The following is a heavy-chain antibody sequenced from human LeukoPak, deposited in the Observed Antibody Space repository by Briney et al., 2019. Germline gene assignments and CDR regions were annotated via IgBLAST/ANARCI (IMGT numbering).Heavy chain of an antibody. Sequence: PGESLRLSCAASGFTFSRYTIHWVRQTTGRGLEWVSSISGTRNFIFYAESLKGRFTISRDNANNSVYLQMDTLRAEDTAVYYCARVINGYIDYWGQGALVTVSS. CDR2: ISGTRNFI. V-gene: IGHV3-21*06. J-gene: IGHJ4*02. CDR1: GFTFSRYT. CDR3: ARVINGYIDY. D-gene: IGHD2-8*01.